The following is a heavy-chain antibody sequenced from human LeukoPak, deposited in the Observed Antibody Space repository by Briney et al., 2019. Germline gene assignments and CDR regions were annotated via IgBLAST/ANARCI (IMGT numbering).Heavy chain of an antibody. V-gene: IGHV3-74*03. CDR2: INERGTDS. D-gene: IGHD1-1*01. J-gene: IGHJ4*02. CDR3: VRDETLWTLDW. CDR1: GFRFSGHW. Sequence: GGSLRLSCTASGFRFSGHWIHWVRQPPGMGLVWVSRINERGTDSMYAESVKGRFTISRDNAKNTVYLQMNSLRAEDTAVYYCVRDETLWTLDWWGQGTLVSVSS.